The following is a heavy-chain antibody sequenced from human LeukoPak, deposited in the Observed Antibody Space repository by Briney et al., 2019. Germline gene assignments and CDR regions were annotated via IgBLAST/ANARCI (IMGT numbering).Heavy chain of an antibody. V-gene: IGHV3-33*06. D-gene: IGHD3-16*01. Sequence: GGSLRLSCAASGFTFSSYGMHWVRQAPGKGLEWVAVIWYDGSNKYYADSVKGRFTISRDNSKNTLYLQMNSLGAEDTAVYYCAKDLGGSTEFDYWGQGTLVTVSS. J-gene: IGHJ4*02. CDR3: AKDLGGSTEFDY. CDR2: IWYDGSNK. CDR1: GFTFSSYG.